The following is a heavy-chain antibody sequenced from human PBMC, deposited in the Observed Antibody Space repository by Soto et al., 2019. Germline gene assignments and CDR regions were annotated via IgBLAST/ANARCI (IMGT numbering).Heavy chain of an antibody. Sequence: SETMSLTCTVSGGSISSGDYYWSWIRQPPGKGLEWIGYIYYSGSTYYNPSLKSRVTISVDTSKNQFSLKLSSVTAADTAVYYCARGRSSGYYSWGYYYYGMDVWGQGTTVTVSS. V-gene: IGHV4-30-4*01. D-gene: IGHD3-22*01. CDR1: GGSISSGDYY. CDR2: IYYSGST. J-gene: IGHJ6*02. CDR3: ARGRSSGYYSWGYYYYGMDV.